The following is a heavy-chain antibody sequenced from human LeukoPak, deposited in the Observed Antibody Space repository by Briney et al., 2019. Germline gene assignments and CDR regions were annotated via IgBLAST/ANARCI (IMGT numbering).Heavy chain of an antibody. V-gene: IGHV4-39*07. CDR1: GGSIISSSYY. J-gene: IGHJ3*02. Sequence: SETLSLTCTVSGGSIISSSYYWGWIRQPPGKGLEWIGSIYYSGNTDYNPSLKSRVTISVETSKNQFSLKLSSVTAADTAVYYCARSGQTYGSGRACDIWGQGTMVTVSS. D-gene: IGHD3-10*01. CDR2: IYYSGNT. CDR3: ARSGQTYGSGRACDI.